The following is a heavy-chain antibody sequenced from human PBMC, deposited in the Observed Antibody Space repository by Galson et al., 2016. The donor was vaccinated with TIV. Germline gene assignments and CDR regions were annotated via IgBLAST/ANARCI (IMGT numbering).Heavy chain of an antibody. D-gene: IGHD3-3*01. CDR1: GFSLRSSGVC. J-gene: IGHJ5*02. CDR2: LDWENDK. V-gene: IGHV2-70*01. CDR3: ARKLEWVRNGWFDH. Sequence: PALVKPTQTLTLTCTFSGFSLRSSGVCVSWIRQAPGKALEWLALLDWENDKYYSTSLKTRLTISKDTSKNRVVLTMTNMGPVDTATYYFARKLEWVRNGWFDHWGQGVRVTVSS.